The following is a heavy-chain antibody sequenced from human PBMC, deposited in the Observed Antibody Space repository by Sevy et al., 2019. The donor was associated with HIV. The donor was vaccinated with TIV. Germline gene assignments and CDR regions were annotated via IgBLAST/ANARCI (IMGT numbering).Heavy chain of an antibody. D-gene: IGHD1-26*01. J-gene: IGHJ4*02. CDR1: GFTFSSHS. CDR3: AREAQVVGVDLDF. Sequence: GESLKISCAASGFTFSSHSMNWVRQAPGKGLEWVASISSTSSYIYHADSVKGRFTVSRDNANNSLFLQMNNLRVDDTAVYYCAREAQVVGVDLDFWGQGTLVTVSS. V-gene: IGHV3-21*01. CDR2: ISSTSSYI.